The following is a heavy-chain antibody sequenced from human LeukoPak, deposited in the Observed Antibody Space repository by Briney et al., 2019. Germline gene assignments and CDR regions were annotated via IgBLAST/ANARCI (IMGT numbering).Heavy chain of an antibody. CDR1: GGTFSSYT. Sequence: SVKVSCKASGGTFSSYTISWVRQAPGQGPEWMGRIIPILGIANYAQKFQGRVTITADKSTSTAYMELSSLRSEDTAVYYCARDPAGDYGVDWGQGTLVTVSS. CDR3: ARDPAGDYGVD. J-gene: IGHJ4*02. D-gene: IGHD4-17*01. CDR2: IIPILGIA. V-gene: IGHV1-69*04.